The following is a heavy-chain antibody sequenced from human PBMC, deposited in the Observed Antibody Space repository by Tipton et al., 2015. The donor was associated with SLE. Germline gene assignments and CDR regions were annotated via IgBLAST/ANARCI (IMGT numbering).Heavy chain of an antibody. CDR3: ARTITMMMFPGAFDI. Sequence: TLSLTCTVSGGSISSSSYYWGWIRQPPGKGLDWIGSIYYSGSTYYNPSLKSRVTISVDTSKNQFSLKLSSVTAADTAVYYCARTITMMMFPGAFDIWGQGTMVTVSS. V-gene: IGHV4-39*07. D-gene: IGHD3-22*01. J-gene: IGHJ3*02. CDR2: IYYSGST. CDR1: GGSISSSSYY.